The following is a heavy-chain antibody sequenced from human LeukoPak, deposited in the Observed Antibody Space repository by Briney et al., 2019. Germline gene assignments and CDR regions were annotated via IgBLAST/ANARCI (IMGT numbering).Heavy chain of an antibody. D-gene: IGHD5-12*01. CDR1: GFTFSSSW. J-gene: IGHJ4*02. CDR3: SRDFGGYDPSGGSGFDY. Sequence: GGSLRLSCAASGFTFSSSWIHWVRQAPGKGLEWVSGINKDGSVTDYAESGKVRFSISGANAKNSLYLQMNSLRAEDTAVYYCSRDFGGYDPSGGSGFDYWGQGTLVTVSS. CDR2: INKDGSVT. V-gene: IGHV3-74*01.